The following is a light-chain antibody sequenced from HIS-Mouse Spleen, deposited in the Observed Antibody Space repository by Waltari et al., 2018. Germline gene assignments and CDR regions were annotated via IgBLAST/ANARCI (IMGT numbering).Light chain of an antibody. Sequence: AIRMTQSPSSLSASTGDRVTITCRASQGISSYLAWYQQKPGKAPKLLIYAASTLQSGVPSRFSGSGSGTDFTLTISCLQSEDFATYYCQQYYSTFFTLGPGTKVDIK. J-gene: IGKJ3*01. V-gene: IGKV1-8*01. CDR2: AAS. CDR1: QGISSY. CDR3: QQYYSTFFT.